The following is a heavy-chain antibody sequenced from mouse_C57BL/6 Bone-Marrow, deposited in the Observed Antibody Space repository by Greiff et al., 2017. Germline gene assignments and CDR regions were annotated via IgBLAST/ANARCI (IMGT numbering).Heavy chain of an antibody. Sequence: QVQLQQPGAELVRPGTSVKLSCKASGYTFTSYWMHWVKQRPGQGLEWIGVIDPSDSYTNYNQKFKDKATLTIDTSSSTAYMQLSSLPSADSAVYYCFPLLLRSSLGDYWGQGTTLTVSS. CDR3: FPLLLRSSLGDY. D-gene: IGHD1-1*01. J-gene: IGHJ2*01. CDR1: GYTFTSYW. V-gene: IGHV1-59*01. CDR2: IDPSDSYT.